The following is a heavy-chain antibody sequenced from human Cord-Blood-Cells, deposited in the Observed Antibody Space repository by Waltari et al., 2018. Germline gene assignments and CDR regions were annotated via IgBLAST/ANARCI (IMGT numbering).Heavy chain of an antibody. V-gene: IGHV1-69*01. CDR2: IIPIFGTA. D-gene: IGHD2-2*01. J-gene: IGHJ4*02. CDR3: ARDRLGYCSSTSCYYFDY. CDR1: FSSYA. Sequence: FSSYAISWVRQAPGQGLEWMGGIIPIFGTANYAQKFQGRVTITADESTSTAYMELSSLRSEDTAVYYCARDRLGYCSSTSCYYFDYWGQGTLVTVSS.